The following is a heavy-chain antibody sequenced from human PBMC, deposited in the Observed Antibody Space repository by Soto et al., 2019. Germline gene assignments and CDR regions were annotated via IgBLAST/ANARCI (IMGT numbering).Heavy chain of an antibody. CDR1: GFTFGDYA. V-gene: IGHV3-49*03. J-gene: IGHJ5*02. D-gene: IGHD6-13*01. CDR3: TRALGIAAAGIWGSWFDP. Sequence: GGSLRLSCTASGFTFGDYAMSWFRQAPGKGLEWVGFIRSKAYGGTTEYAASVKGRFTISRDDSKSIAYLQMNSLKTEDTAVYYCTRALGIAAAGIWGSWFDPWGQGTL. CDR2: IRSKAYGGTT.